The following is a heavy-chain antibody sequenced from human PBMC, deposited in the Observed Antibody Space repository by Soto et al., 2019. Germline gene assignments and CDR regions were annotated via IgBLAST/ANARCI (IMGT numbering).Heavy chain of an antibody. CDR2: IYYSGST. CDR1: GDSVSSGSYH. CDR3: ARLGRDIVVLAALYLDH. D-gene: IGHD2-2*01. Sequence: QVQLQESGPGLVKPSETLSLTCTVSGDSVSSGSYHWSWIRQPPGKVLEWIGYIYYSGSTNYNPSLKSRVTISVDTSKNQFSLKLSSVTAADTAVYYCARLGRDIVVLAALYLDHWGQGTLVTVSS. V-gene: IGHV4-61*01. J-gene: IGHJ4*02.